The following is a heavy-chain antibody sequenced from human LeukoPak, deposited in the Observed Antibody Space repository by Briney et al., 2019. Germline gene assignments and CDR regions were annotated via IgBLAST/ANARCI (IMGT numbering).Heavy chain of an antibody. Sequence: PGGSLRLSCAASGFPFNAYWMTWVRQAPGKGLEWVANIRQDGDTKYYVDSVKGRFTISRDNSKNTLYLQMNSLRAEDTAVYYCASYDEGMDVWGQGTTVTVSS. CDR3: ASYDEGMDV. D-gene: IGHD5-12*01. CDR2: IRQDGDTK. CDR1: GFPFNAYW. V-gene: IGHV3-7*01. J-gene: IGHJ6*02.